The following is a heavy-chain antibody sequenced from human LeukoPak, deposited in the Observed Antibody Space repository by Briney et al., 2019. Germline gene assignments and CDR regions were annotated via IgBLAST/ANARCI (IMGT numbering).Heavy chain of an antibody. CDR3: ASRGSSSWQSEYYFDY. V-gene: IGHV4-39*01. Sequence: SETLSLTCTVSGGSISSSSYYWGWIRQPPGKGLEWIGSIYYSGSTYYNPSLKSRVTISVDTSKNQFSLTLSSVTAADTAVYYCASRGSSSWQSEYYFDYWGQGTLVTVSS. CDR1: GGSISSSSYY. J-gene: IGHJ4*02. D-gene: IGHD6-13*01. CDR2: IYYSGST.